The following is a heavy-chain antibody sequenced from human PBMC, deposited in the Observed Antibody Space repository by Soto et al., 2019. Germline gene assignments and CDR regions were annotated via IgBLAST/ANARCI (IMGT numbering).Heavy chain of an antibody. CDR1: GFTFSSYG. CDR3: AKVMCSSTSCYWSAYYYYGMDV. CDR2: ISYDGSNK. D-gene: IGHD2-2*01. Sequence: QVQLVEFGGGVVQPGRSLRLSCAASGFTFSSYGMHWVRQAPGKGLEWVAVISYDGSNKYYADSVKGRFTISRDNSKNTLYLQMNSLRAEDTAVYYCAKVMCSSTSCYWSAYYYYGMDVWGQGTTVTVS. V-gene: IGHV3-30*18. J-gene: IGHJ6*02.